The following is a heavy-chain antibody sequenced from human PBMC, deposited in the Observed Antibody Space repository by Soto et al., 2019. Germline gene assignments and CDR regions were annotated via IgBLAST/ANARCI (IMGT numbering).Heavy chain of an antibody. J-gene: IGHJ6*02. V-gene: IGHV4-59*01. CDR2: IYYSGST. CDR1: GGSISSYY. CDR3: ARGGGSYYYYGMDV. D-gene: IGHD3-16*01. Sequence: SETLSLTCTVSGGSISSYYWSWIRQPPGKGLEWIGYIYYSGSTNYNPSLKSRVTISVDTSKNQFSLKLSSVTAADTAVYYCARGGGSYYYYGMDVWGQGTTVTVS.